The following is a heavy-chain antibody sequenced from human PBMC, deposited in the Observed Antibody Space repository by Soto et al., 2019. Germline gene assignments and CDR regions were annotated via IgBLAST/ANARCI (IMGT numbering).Heavy chain of an antibody. J-gene: IGHJ4*02. CDR2: VSGGGDST. V-gene: IGHV3-23*01. CDR1: GFSFAGYA. Sequence: GGSLRLSCAASGFSFAGYAVAWVRQAPGKGLGWVSTVSGGGDSTYYADSVKGRFTISRDNSGNTVYLQMNSLNAGDKALYYCAKTESFNGYYNAFDSWGQGTRVTVSS. D-gene: IGHD3-9*01. CDR3: AKTESFNGYYNAFDS.